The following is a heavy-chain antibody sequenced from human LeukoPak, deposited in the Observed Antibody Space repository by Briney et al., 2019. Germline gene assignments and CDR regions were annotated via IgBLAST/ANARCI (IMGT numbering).Heavy chain of an antibody. CDR3: ARDDRGDILTGYYLGAFDI. Sequence: SETLSLTCTVSGGSISSYYWSWIRQPAGKGLEWIGRIYTSGGTNYNPSLRSRVTMSVDTSKNQFSLRLSSVTAADTAVYYCARDDRGDILTGYYLGAFDIWGQGTMVTVSS. J-gene: IGHJ3*02. V-gene: IGHV4-4*07. CDR1: GGSISSYY. D-gene: IGHD3-9*01. CDR2: IYTSGGT.